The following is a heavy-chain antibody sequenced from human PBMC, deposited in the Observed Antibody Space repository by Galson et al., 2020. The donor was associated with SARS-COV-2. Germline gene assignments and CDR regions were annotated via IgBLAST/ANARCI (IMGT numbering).Heavy chain of an antibody. J-gene: IGHJ3*02. CDR3: ARLHYGEYAPEAFDI. V-gene: IGHV4-30-2*01. Sequence: SETLSLTCAVSGTSISGGSYSWNWIRPPPGKGLEWIGYLSHSAGTYYNPSLKSRVTISGDRSKNQFSLRLSSVTAADAAVYFCARLHYGEYAPEAFDIWGPGTRVTVAS. CDR2: LSHSAGT. CDR1: GTSISGGSYS. D-gene: IGHD4-17*01.